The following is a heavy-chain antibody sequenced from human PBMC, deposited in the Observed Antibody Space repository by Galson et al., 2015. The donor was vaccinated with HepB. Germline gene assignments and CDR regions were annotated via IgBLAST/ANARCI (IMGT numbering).Heavy chain of an antibody. CDR3: ARAWFGEPIYYFDY. CDR1: GGPFSSYA. Sequence: VKVSCKASGGPFSSYAINWVRQAPGQGLEWMGGIVPIFGAANYAQKFQGRVTITADESTSTAYMEMSSLKSEDTAIYYCARAWFGEPIYYFDYWGQGTLVTVSS. V-gene: IGHV1-69*13. J-gene: IGHJ4*02. D-gene: IGHD3-10*01. CDR2: IVPIFGAA.